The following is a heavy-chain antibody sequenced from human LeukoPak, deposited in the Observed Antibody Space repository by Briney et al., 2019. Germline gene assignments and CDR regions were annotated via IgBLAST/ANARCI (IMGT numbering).Heavy chain of an antibody. D-gene: IGHD2-2*01. Sequence: PGRSLRLSCAASGFTFSSYGMHWVRQAPGKGLEWVAVISYDGSNKYYADSVKGRFTISRDNSKNTLYLQMNSLRAEDTAVYYCTTDGIVVVGDYYYGMDVWGQGTTVTVSS. V-gene: IGHV3-30*03. CDR2: ISYDGSNK. J-gene: IGHJ6*02. CDR1: GFTFSSYG. CDR3: TTDGIVVVGDYYYGMDV.